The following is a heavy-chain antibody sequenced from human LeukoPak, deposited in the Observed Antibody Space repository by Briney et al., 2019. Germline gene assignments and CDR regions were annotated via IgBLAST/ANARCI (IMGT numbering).Heavy chain of an antibody. CDR2: ISSSDSTI. D-gene: IGHD2-2*01. J-gene: IGHJ4*02. Sequence: KPGGSLRLSCAGSGFTFSDYYMSWLRQAPGKGLEWVSYISSSDSTIYYADSVKGRFTISKDNAKNSLYLQMNSLRADDTAVYYCARADCSSTSCYELYYWGQETLVIVSS. CDR1: GFTFSDYY. CDR3: ARADCSSTSCYELYY. V-gene: IGHV3-11*04.